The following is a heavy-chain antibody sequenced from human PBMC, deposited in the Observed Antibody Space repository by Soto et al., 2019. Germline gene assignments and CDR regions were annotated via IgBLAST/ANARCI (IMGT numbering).Heavy chain of an antibody. V-gene: IGHV4-59*11. CDR2: IYDSGST. CDR3: ARSSMVSVDYFDF. D-gene: IGHD2-8*01. J-gene: IGHJ4*02. Sequence: PSETLSLTCSVSGDSLKNHYWAWIRHSQGKGLEWIGNIYDSGSTNYSPALKSRVSMSVDTSKNLFSLKMNYLTAADTAVYYCARSSMVSVDYFDFWGQGTVVTVSS. CDR1: GDSLKNHY.